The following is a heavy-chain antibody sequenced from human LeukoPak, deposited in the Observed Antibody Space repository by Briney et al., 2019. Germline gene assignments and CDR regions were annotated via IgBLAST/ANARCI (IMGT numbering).Heavy chain of an antibody. D-gene: IGHD1-7*01. Sequence: PGGSLRLSCAASGFTFSDYWMSWVRQAPGKGLEWVANMNQGGSEKYYVGSVKGRFIISRDNAKNSLYLQVNSLRAEDTAVYYCARAPSTGTTDYWGQGTLVTVSS. V-gene: IGHV3-7*01. CDR1: GFTFSDYW. CDR2: MNQGGSEK. CDR3: ARAPSTGTTDY. J-gene: IGHJ4*02.